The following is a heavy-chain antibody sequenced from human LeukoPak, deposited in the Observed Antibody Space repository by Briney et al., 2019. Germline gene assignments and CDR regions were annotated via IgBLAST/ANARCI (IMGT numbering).Heavy chain of an antibody. V-gene: IGHV3-74*01. CDR2: ISPTGSTT. CDR1: GFSFSGHW. Sequence: GGSLRLSCTASGFSFSGHWIHWARQLPGKGLVWVSRISPTGSTTSYADSVKGRFTVSRDNAKNTLYLQVNNLRAEDTAVYYCARGPNSNWSGLDFWGQGTLLTVSS. J-gene: IGHJ4*02. CDR3: ARGPNSNWSGLDF. D-gene: IGHD6-6*01.